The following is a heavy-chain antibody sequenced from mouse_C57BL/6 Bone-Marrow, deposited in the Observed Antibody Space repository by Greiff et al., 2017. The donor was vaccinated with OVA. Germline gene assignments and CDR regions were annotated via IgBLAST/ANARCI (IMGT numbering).Heavy chain of an antibody. Sequence: VQRVESGAELARPGASVKLSCKASGYTFTSYGISWVKQRTGQGLEWIGEIYPRSGNTYYNEKFKGKATLTADKSSSTAYMELRSLTSEDSAVYFCARYDGLLDYWGQGTTLTVSS. D-gene: IGHD2-12*01. CDR2: IYPRSGNT. CDR3: ARYDGLLDY. CDR1: GYTFTSYG. V-gene: IGHV1-81*01. J-gene: IGHJ2*01.